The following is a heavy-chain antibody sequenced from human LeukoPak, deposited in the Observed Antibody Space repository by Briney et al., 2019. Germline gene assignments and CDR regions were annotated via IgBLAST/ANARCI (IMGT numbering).Heavy chain of an antibody. CDR2: ISGDGGST. Sequence: GGSLRPSCAASGFTFDDYAMHWVRQAPGKGLEWVSLISGDGGSTYYADSVKGRFTISRDNSKNSLYLQMNSLRTEDTALYYCAKGAVNYYGSGSIGYWGQGTLVTVSP. CDR1: GFTFDDYA. CDR3: AKGAVNYYGSGSIGY. D-gene: IGHD3-10*01. J-gene: IGHJ4*02. V-gene: IGHV3-43*02.